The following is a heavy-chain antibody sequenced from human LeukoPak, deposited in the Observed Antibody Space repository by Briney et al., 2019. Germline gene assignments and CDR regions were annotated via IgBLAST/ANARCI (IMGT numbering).Heavy chain of an antibody. CDR1: GGSISSYY. V-gene: IGHV4-39*01. CDR3: ARCFSTAAAVGYYMDV. CDR2: IYYSGST. Sequence: SETLSLTCTVSGGSISSYYWGWIRQPPGKGLEWIGSIYYSGSTYYNPSLKSRVTISVDTSKNQFSLKLSSVTAADTAVYYCARCFSTAAAVGYYMDVWGKGTTVTISS. J-gene: IGHJ6*03. D-gene: IGHD6-13*01.